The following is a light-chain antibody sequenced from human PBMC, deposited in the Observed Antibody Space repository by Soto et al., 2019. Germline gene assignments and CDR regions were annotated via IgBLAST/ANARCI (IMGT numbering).Light chain of an antibody. Sequence: DIQMTQSPSSLSASVGDRVTITCRASQSISSYLNWYQQKPGKAPKLLIYAASSLQSGVPSRFSGSGSGTDSTLTISRLQPEDFATYYCQQSYNTPWTFGQGTKVEIK. CDR2: AAS. CDR1: QSISSY. V-gene: IGKV1-39*01. CDR3: QQSYNTPWT. J-gene: IGKJ1*01.